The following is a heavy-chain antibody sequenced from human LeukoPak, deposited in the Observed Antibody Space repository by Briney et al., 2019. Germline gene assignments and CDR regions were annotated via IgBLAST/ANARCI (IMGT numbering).Heavy chain of an antibody. V-gene: IGHV4-34*01. D-gene: IGHD6-6*01. J-gene: IGHJ3*02. CDR1: GGSFSGYY. CDR2: INHSGST. CDR3: ARERYSSSSYDAFDI. Sequence: PSETLSLTCAVYGGSFSGYYWSWIRQPPGKGLEWIGEINHSGSTNYNPSLKSRVTISVDTSKNQFSLKLSSVIAADTAVYYCARERYSSSSYDAFDIWGQGTMVTVSS.